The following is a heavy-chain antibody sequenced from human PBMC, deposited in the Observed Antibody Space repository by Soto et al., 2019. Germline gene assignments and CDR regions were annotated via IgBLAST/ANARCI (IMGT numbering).Heavy chain of an antibody. D-gene: IGHD1-26*01. CDR1: GFTFNKYT. J-gene: IGHJ4*02. CDR3: ARDKSGSYSIDY. V-gene: IGHV3-48*04. Sequence: GGSLRLSCADSGFTFNKYTMNWVRQAPGKGLEWLSYISGGGGTMFYADSVKGRVTISRDNAKNSLYLQMDSLRAEDTAVYYCARDKSGSYSIDYWGQGTLVTVSS. CDR2: ISGGGGTM.